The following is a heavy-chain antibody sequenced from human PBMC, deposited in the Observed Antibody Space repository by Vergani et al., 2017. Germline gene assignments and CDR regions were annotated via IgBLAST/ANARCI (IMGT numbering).Heavy chain of an antibody. J-gene: IGHJ5*02. CDR2: ISSSGSTI. CDR1: GFTFSDYY. V-gene: IGHV3-11*01. Sequence: QVQLVESGGGLVKPGGSLRLSCAASGFTFSDYYMSWIRQAPGKGLGWVSYISSSGSTIYYADSVKGRFTISRDNAKNSLYLQMNSLRAEDTAVYYCARDLDSGTPVFSLPDFVFDPWGQGTLVTVSA. CDR3: ARDLDSGTPVFSLPDFVFDP. D-gene: IGHD1-26*01.